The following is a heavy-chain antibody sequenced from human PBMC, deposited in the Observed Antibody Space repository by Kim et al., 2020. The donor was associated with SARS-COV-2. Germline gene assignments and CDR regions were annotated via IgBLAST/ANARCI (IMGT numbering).Heavy chain of an antibody. J-gene: IGHJ3*02. CDR1: GYNFTSFE. V-gene: IGHV1-8*01. Sequence: ASVKVSCKASGYNFTSFEINWVRQATGQGLEWMGRMSPNRLNTGSAQKFQGRVTMSTDISITTAYMELSSLTSEDTAVYYCARRVTAGVDIWGQGTMVTV. CDR2: MSPNRLNT. CDR3: ARRVTAGVDI. D-gene: IGHD2-21*02.